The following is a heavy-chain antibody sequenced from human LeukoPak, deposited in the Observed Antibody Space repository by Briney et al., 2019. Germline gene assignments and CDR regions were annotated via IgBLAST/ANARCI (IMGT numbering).Heavy chain of an antibody. CDR2: IHSSGST. V-gene: IGHV4-4*07. Sequence: SETLSLTCSVSGCSINTYYWSCIRQPAGKGLEWIGRIHSSGSTHYNPSLKSRGTMSLDTSKTQFSLKLTSVTAADTAVYYCARVNDFFDYWGQGTLVTVSS. CDR1: GCSINTYY. CDR3: ARVNDFFDY. J-gene: IGHJ4*02.